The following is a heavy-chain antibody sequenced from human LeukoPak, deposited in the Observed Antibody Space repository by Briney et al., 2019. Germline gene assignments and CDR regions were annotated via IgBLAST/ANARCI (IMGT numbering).Heavy chain of an antibody. V-gene: IGHV4-34*01. CDR2: INHSGST. CDR3: ARGVAYCGGERYSGAFDI. D-gene: IGHD2-21*01. J-gene: IGHJ3*02. Sequence: SETLSLTCAVYGGSFSGYYWSWIRQPPGKGLEWIGEINHSGSTNYNPSLKSRVTISVDTSKNQFSLKLSSVTAADTAVYYCARGVAYCGGERYSGAFDIWGQGTMVTVSS. CDR1: GGSFSGYY.